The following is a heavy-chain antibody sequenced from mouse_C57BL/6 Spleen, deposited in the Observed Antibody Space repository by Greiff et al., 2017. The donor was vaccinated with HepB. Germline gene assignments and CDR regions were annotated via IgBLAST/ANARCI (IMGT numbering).Heavy chain of an antibody. D-gene: IGHD1-1*01. V-gene: IGHV5-12*01. CDR2: ISNGGGST. CDR1: GFTFSDYY. Sequence: EVMLVESGGGLVQPGGSLKLSCAASGFTFSDYYMYWVRQTPEKRLEWVAYISNGGGSTYYPDTVKGRFTISRDNAKNTLYLQMSRLKSEDTAMYYCARRDYYGSPFAYWGQGTLVTVSA. J-gene: IGHJ3*01. CDR3: ARRDYYGSPFAY.